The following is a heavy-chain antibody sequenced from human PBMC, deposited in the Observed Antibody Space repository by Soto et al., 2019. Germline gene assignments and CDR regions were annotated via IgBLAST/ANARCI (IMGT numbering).Heavy chain of an antibody. CDR2: ISGSGDST. J-gene: IGHJ4*02. CDR1: GFTFSSYA. Sequence: GGSLRLSCAASGFTFSSYAMIWVRQAPGKGLEWISAISGSGDSTYYADSVKGRFTISRDISKNTLYLQMSTLRAEDTALYYCAKSYSSNWYDYFDYWGQGTLVTVSS. V-gene: IGHV3-23*01. D-gene: IGHD6-13*01. CDR3: AKSYSSNWYDYFDY.